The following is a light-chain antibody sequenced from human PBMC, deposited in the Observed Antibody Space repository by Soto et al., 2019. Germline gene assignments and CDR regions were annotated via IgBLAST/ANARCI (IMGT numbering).Light chain of an antibody. CDR2: DAS. V-gene: IGKV3-11*01. Sequence: IVLTQSPATLSLSPGERATLSCRASQSVSSYLAWYQQKPGQAPRLLIYDASNRATGIPARFSGSGSGTDFTRTISRLEPDDFAVYYCQKRSHWPLTWTFGQGTKVEIK. J-gene: IGKJ1*01. CDR1: QSVSSY. CDR3: QKRSHWPLTWT.